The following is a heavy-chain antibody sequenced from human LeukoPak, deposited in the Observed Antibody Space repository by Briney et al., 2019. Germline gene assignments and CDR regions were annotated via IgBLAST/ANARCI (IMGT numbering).Heavy chain of an antibody. CDR3: ARGWELLSCYFDY. V-gene: IGHV3-23*01. CDR2: ISGSGGST. Sequence: PGGSLRLSCAASGFTSSSYAMSWVRQAPGKGLEWVSAISGSGGSTYYADSVKGRFTISRDNSKNTLYLQMNSLRAEDTAVYYCARGWELLSCYFDYWGQGTLVTVSS. CDR1: GFTSSSYA. D-gene: IGHD1-26*01. J-gene: IGHJ4*02.